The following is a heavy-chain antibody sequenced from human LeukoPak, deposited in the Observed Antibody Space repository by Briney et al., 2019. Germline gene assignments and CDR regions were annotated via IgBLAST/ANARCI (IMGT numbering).Heavy chain of an antibody. CDR1: GGSISSYH. J-gene: IGHJ3*02. D-gene: IGHD3-10*01. CDR2: INSNGDT. CDR3: ARGLITMVDI. Sequence: TSETLSLTCTVSGGSISSYHWIWIRQPAGKGLEWIGRINSNGDTVYNPSLKSRATMSLDMTNNQFSLKLSSVTAADTAVYYCARGLITMVDIWGQGTMVTVSS. V-gene: IGHV4-4*07.